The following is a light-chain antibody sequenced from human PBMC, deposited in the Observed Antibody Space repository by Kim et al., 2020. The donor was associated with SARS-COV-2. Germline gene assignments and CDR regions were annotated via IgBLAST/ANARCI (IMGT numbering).Light chain of an antibody. CDR1: SSDVGGYNY. Sequence: QSALTQPASVSGSPGQSITISCTGTSSDVGGYNYVSWYQQHPGKAPKLMIYDVSNRPSGVSNRFFGSKSGNTASLTISGLQAEDEADYYCSSYTSSSTPGVFGAGTQVTVL. V-gene: IGLV2-14*03. J-gene: IGLJ3*02. CDR2: DVS. CDR3: SSYTSSSTPGV.